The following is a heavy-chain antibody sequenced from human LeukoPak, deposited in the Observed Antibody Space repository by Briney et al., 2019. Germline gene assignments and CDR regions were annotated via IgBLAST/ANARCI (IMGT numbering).Heavy chain of an antibody. Sequence: SETLSLTCTVSGGSISSYYWSWIRQPPGKGLEWIGYIYYSGSTNYNPSLKSRVTISVDTSKNQFSLKLNSVTAADTAVYYCAREKRPEDWFDPWGQGTLVTVSS. J-gene: IGHJ5*02. V-gene: IGHV4-59*12. CDR2: IYYSGST. CDR1: GGSISSYY. D-gene: IGHD2-2*01. CDR3: AREKRPEDWFDP.